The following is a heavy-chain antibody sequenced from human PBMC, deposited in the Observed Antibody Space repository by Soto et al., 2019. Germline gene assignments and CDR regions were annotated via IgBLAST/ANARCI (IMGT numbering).Heavy chain of an antibody. Sequence: QMQLVESGGGVVQPGRSLRLSCVASGFPFREFGMHWVRQAPGKGLEWVPLISYDGSDYADSVKGRFTISRDDSRDTLFLHMDNLRPDDTGVYYCARRWNYYLDFWGQGTLVAVSS. D-gene: IGHD1-1*01. CDR3: ARRWNYYLDF. CDR1: GFPFREFG. V-gene: IGHV3-33*05. CDR2: ISYDGSD. J-gene: IGHJ4*02.